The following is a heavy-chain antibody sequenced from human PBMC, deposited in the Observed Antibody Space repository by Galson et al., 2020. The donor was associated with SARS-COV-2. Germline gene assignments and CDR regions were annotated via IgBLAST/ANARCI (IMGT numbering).Heavy chain of an antibody. Sequence: GGSLRLSCAASGFTLRSYAMSWVRQAPGKGLEWVSTINDSGSSTYYADSVKGRFTISRDNSKHTVYLQLNSLRAEDTAVYYCARERLYDMIIVVIAGFDAWGQGTLVTVSS. D-gene: IGHD3-22*01. CDR1: GFTLRSYA. V-gene: IGHV3-23*01. J-gene: IGHJ5*02. CDR2: INDSGSST. CDR3: ARERLYDMIIVVIAGFDA.